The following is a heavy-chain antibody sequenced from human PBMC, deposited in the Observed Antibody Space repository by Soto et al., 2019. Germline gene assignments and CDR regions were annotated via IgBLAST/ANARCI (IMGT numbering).Heavy chain of an antibody. Sequence: GGSLRLSCAASGFSVTNNYMNWVRQAPGEGLEWVSIIDIGGNTYYADSVKDRFTISRDNSRNTLYLHMDSLRAEDTAVYYCARGRGSTGYLGREHYFDYWGQGTLVTVSS. CDR3: ARGRGSTGYLGREHYFDY. CDR1: GFSVTNNY. CDR2: IDIGGNT. V-gene: IGHV3-66*01. D-gene: IGHD2-2*01. J-gene: IGHJ4*02.